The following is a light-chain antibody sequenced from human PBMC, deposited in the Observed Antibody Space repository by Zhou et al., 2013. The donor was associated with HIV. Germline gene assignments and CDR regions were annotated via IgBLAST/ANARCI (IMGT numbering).Light chain of an antibody. Sequence: EIVLTQSPGTLSLSQGERVTLSCRASQSVDSSFVAWYQQKPGQAPRLLIYGASSRATGIPDRFSGSGSGTDFTLTISTLEAEDFAVYYCQQYGSSPLFTFGPGTKVDLK. CDR1: QSVDSSF. CDR3: QQYGSSPLFT. CDR2: GAS. V-gene: IGKV3-20*01. J-gene: IGKJ3*01.